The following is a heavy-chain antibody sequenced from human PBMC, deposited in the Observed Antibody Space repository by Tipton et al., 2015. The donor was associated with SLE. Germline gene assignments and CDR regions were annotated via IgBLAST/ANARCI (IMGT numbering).Heavy chain of an antibody. Sequence: TLSLTCSVSGGSFSTDTYYWGWIRQPPGKGLEWIGSIDYRGSAYCNPSLKSRVIISLDTSNNRFSLNLNSVTAADTAVYYCARLVNTGVYGRGTLDFWGQGTMVTVSS. CDR2: IDYRGSA. D-gene: IGHD1-1*01. CDR1: GGSFSTDTYY. V-gene: IGHV4-39*07. J-gene: IGHJ3*01. CDR3: ARLVNTGVYGRGTLDF.